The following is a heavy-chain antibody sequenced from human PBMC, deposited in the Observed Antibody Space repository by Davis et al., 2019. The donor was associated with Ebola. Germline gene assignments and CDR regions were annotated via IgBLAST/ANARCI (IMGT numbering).Heavy chain of an antibody. Sequence: GESLKISCAASGFTFSSYAMSWVRQAPGKGLEWVSGISGSGGSTFYADSVKGRFTISRDNSKNTLYLQMNSLRAEDTAVYYCAKVREQWAFDYWGQGTLVTVSS. D-gene: IGHD6-19*01. CDR2: ISGSGGST. J-gene: IGHJ4*02. CDR3: AKVREQWAFDY. CDR1: GFTFSSYA. V-gene: IGHV3-23*01.